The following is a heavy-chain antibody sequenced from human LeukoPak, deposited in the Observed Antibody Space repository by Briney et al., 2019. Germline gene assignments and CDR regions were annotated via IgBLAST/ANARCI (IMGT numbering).Heavy chain of an antibody. Sequence: GGSLRLSCAASGFIFSQYSMNWVRQAPGKGLGWVSQLRSSSETFYADSVKGRFTISRDNARNLMYLQMNNLRGEDTAIYYCARDAGNSGYGCDLWGQGTLVTVSS. CDR1: GFIFSQYS. J-gene: IGHJ5*02. V-gene: IGHV3-48*01. CDR2: LRSSSET. D-gene: IGHD5-12*01. CDR3: ARDAGNSGYGCDL.